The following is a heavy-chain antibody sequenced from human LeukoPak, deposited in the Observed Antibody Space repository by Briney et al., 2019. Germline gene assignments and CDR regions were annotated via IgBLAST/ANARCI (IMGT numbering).Heavy chain of an antibody. Sequence: GGSLRLSCAASGFIFDDYTMHWVRQAPGKGLEWVSLISRNGAATKYADSVRGRFTISRDNSKNTLYLQMNSLRAEDTAVYYCAKGVRIGPGRSGYMDVWGKGTTVTISS. V-gene: IGHV3-43*01. CDR2: ISRNGAAT. CDR3: AKGVRIGPGRSGYMDV. J-gene: IGHJ6*03. CDR1: GFIFDDYT. D-gene: IGHD3-10*01.